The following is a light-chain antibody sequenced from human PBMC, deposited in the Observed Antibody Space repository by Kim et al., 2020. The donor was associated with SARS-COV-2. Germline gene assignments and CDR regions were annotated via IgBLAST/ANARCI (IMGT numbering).Light chain of an antibody. CDR3: QQYGSSPYS. CDR1: QSVGSNY. Sequence: LSTGDIAPLSCRASQSVGSNYLAWYQQKPGQAPRLLIFGATNRATAIPDTFSGSGSGTDFTLTISRLEPEDFAAYYCQQYGSSPYSFGQGTKLEI. V-gene: IGKV3-20*01. CDR2: GAT. J-gene: IGKJ2*03.